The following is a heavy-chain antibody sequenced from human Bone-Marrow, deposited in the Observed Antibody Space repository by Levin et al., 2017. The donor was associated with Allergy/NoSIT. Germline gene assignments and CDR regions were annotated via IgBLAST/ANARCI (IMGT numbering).Heavy chain of an antibody. Sequence: SQTLSLPCTVSGGSIRSGIYFWRWVRQLPGKGLEWIGYVSYSGITFYNQSLKSRVTISGDTSKNLFSLTLNSVTAADTAIYYCARGITVFGVVLAVNDAFDVWGQGTMVTVSS. CDR2: VSYSGIT. V-gene: IGHV4-31*03. CDR3: ARGITVFGVVLAVNDAFDV. D-gene: IGHD3-3*01. CDR1: GGSIRSGIYF. J-gene: IGHJ3*01.